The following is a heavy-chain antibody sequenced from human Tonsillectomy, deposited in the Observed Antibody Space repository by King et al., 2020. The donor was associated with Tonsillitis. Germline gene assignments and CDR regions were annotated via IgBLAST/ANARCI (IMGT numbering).Heavy chain of an antibody. V-gene: IGHV3-23*04. D-gene: IGHD3-22*01. CDR3: AKDLYYYDSSAYSIPFDY. J-gene: IGHJ4*02. CDR1: EFTFSSYA. CDR2: ISGIGGST. Sequence: VQLVESGGGLVQPGGSLRLSCAASEFTFSSYAMSWVRQAPGKGLEWVSAISGIGGSTYYADSGKVRFSISSDNSKNTLYLQMNSLRAEDTAVYYCAKDLYYYDSSAYSIPFDYWGQGTLVTVSS.